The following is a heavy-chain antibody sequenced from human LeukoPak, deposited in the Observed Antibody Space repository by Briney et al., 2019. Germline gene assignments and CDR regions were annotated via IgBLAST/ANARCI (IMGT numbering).Heavy chain of an antibody. V-gene: IGHV1-69*13. CDR3: ATLYYYGSGSYYNGFDY. Sequence: GASVKVSCKASGYTFTNFGLSWVRQAPGQGLEWMGGIIPIFGTANYAQKFQGRVTITADESTSTAYMELSSLRSEDTAVYYCATLYYYGSGSYYNGFDYWGQGTLVTVSS. D-gene: IGHD3-10*01. CDR2: IIPIFGTA. J-gene: IGHJ4*02. CDR1: GYTFTNFG.